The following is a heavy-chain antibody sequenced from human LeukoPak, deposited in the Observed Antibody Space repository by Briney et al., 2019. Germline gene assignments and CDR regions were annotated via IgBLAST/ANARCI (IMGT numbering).Heavy chain of an antibody. D-gene: IGHD1-7*01. Sequence: ASVKVSCKASGGTFSSCAISWVRQAPGQGLEWMGGIIPILGTANYAQKFQGRVTITTDESTSTAYMELSSLRSEDTAVYYCARDLTGTNWFDPWGQGTLVTVSS. CDR3: ARDLTGTNWFDP. J-gene: IGHJ5*02. CDR1: GGTFSSCA. CDR2: IIPILGTA. V-gene: IGHV1-69*05.